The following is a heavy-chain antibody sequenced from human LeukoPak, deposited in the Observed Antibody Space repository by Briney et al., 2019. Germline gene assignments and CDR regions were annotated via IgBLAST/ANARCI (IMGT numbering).Heavy chain of an antibody. CDR2: IYTSGRT. Sequence: SETLFLTCTVSGGSISSYDWSWIRQPAGKGLEWIGRIYTSGRTNYNPSLKSRVTISADKSKKQFSLKLSSVTAADTAVYYCARDLMEAFDYWGQGTLVTVSS. J-gene: IGHJ4*02. D-gene: IGHD2-8*01. CDR3: ARDLMEAFDY. CDR1: GGSISSYD. V-gene: IGHV4-4*07.